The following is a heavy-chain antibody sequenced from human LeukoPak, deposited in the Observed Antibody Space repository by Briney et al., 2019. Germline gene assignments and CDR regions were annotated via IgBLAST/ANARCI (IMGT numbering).Heavy chain of an antibody. CDR3: AIHRRYSSSSGDYYYGMDV. CDR1: GYTFTSYG. J-gene: IGHJ6*02. Sequence: GASVKVSCKASGYTFTSYGISWVRQAPGQGLEWMGWISAYNGNTNYAQKLQGRVTMTTDTSTSTANMKLRSLRSDDTAVYYCAIHRRYSSSSGDYYYGMDVWGQGTTVTVSS. CDR2: ISAYNGNT. D-gene: IGHD6-6*01. V-gene: IGHV1-18*01.